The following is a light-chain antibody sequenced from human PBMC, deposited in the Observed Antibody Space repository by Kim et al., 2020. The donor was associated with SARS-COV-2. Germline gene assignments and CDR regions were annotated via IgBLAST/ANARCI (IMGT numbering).Light chain of an antibody. V-gene: IGKV1-33*01. J-gene: IGKJ4*01. Sequence: DIQMTQSPSSLSASVGDRVTITCRASQDIRHYVNWYQQKPGKAPRFLIYDSSNLEAEVPSRFSGSGSGPDFSFTISSLQPEDIATYYCQQYDTQPPTFGGGTKVDIK. CDR3: QQYDTQPPT. CDR1: QDIRHY. CDR2: DSS.